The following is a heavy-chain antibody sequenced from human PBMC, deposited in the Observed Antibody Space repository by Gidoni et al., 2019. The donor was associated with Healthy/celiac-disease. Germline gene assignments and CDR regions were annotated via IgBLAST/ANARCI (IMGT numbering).Heavy chain of an antibody. CDR3: ARPFFTGIAVDY. CDR1: GFTCSSYS. J-gene: IGHJ4*02. V-gene: IGHV3-48*02. D-gene: IGHD6-19*01. Sequence: EVQRVESGGGLVQTGGSRRFSCAASGFTCSSYSMSWVRQAPGTGLEWFSYISSSSSTIYYADSVKGRFTISSDNAKNSLYLQMSSLRDEDTAVYYCARPFFTGIAVDYWGQGTLVTVSS. CDR2: ISSSSSTI.